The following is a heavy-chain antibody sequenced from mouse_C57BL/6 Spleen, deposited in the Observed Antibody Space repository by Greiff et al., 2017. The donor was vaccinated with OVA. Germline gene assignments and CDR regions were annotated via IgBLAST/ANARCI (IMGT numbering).Heavy chain of an antibody. J-gene: IGHJ1*03. V-gene: IGHV1-64*01. CDR2: IHPNSGST. CDR1: GYTFTSYW. Sequence: QVQLKQPGAELVKPGASVKLSCKASGYTFTSYWMHWVKQRPGQGLEWIGMIHPNSGSTNYNEKFKSKATLTVDKSSSTAYMQLSSLTSEDSAVYYCARPPYYYGRLFDVWGTGTTVTVSS. D-gene: IGHD1-1*01. CDR3: ARPPYYYGRLFDV.